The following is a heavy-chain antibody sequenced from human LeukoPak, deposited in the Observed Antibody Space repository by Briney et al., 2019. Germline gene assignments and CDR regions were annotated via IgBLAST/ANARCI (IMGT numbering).Heavy chain of an antibody. CDR3: AKRGGRNYFDY. CDR2: ISWNSGSI. V-gene: IGHV3-9*01. Sequence: GGSLRLSCAASGFTFDDYAMHWVRQATGKGLEWVSGISWNSGSIGYADSVKGRFTISRDNAKNSLYLQMNSLRAEDTALYYCAKRGGRNYFDYWGQGTLVTVSS. D-gene: IGHD3-10*01. J-gene: IGHJ4*02. CDR1: GFTFDDYA.